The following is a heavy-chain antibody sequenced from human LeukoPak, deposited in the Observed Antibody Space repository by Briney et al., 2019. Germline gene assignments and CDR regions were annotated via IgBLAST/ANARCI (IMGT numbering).Heavy chain of an antibody. J-gene: IGHJ4*02. V-gene: IGHV5-51*01. D-gene: IGHD2-2*01. CDR3: VRGYCSTARCSNFDY. Sequence: GGSLKISCKASGYQFNKFWIGWVRQMHGKGLEWMGLIYRDDSETRYSPSFQGQATISADTSTSSAYLQWRSLKASDTAVYFCVRGYCSTARCSNFDYWRPGTLVTVSS. CDR2: IYRDDSET. CDR1: GYQFNKFW.